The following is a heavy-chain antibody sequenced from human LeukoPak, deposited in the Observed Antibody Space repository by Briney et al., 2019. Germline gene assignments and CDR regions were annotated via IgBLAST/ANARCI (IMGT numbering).Heavy chain of an antibody. J-gene: IGHJ4*02. CDR1: GFTFSTLD. Sequence: GGSLRLSCAASGFTFSTLDFNWVRQAPGSGLEWVSSIDRSGSYIYYADSVKGRFTISRDNAKNSLYLQMDSLRAEDTAVYYCGMRGLTFDWGQGTLVTVSS. D-gene: IGHD3-22*01. CDR2: IDRSGSYI. CDR3: GMRGLTFD. V-gene: IGHV3-21*01.